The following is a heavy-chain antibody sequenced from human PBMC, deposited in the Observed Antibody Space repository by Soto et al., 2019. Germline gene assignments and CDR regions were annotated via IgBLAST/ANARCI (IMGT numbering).Heavy chain of an antibody. J-gene: IGHJ4*02. D-gene: IGHD6-19*01. Sequence: PGGSLRLSCAASGFTFSSYSMNWVRQAPGKGLDWVSSISSSSSYIYYADSVKGRFTISRDNAKNSLYLQMNSLRAEDTAVYYRARDPHSSGWVDYWGQGTLVTVSS. CDR1: GFTFSSYS. V-gene: IGHV3-21*01. CDR3: ARDPHSSGWVDY. CDR2: ISSSSSYI.